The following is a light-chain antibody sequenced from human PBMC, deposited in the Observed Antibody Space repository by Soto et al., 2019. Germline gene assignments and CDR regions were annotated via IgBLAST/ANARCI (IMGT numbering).Light chain of an antibody. J-gene: IGKJ5*01. V-gene: IGKV2D-29*01. CDR1: QILLHSDGKTY. CDR2: EVS. Sequence: DIVITHTPLSLSVTPGRPAYISFKSSQILLHSDGKTYLYWYLQKPGQPPQLLIYEVSNRFSGVPDRFSGSGSGTDFTLKISRVEAEDVGVYYCMKGTHWPINCGQGTRREIK. CDR3: MKGTHWPIN.